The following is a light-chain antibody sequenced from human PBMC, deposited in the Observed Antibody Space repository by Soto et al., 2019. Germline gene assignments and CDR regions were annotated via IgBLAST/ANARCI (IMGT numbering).Light chain of an antibody. Sequence: QSALTQPASVSASPGQSITISCTGTSSDIVGYIYVSWYQHHPGKAPRLMIYEVSSRPSGVSNRFSGSKSGNTASLTISGLQAEDEDQYYCSSYSSANTVIFGGGTQLTVL. V-gene: IGLV2-14*01. CDR1: SSDIVGYIY. CDR3: SSYSSANTVI. CDR2: EVS. J-gene: IGLJ2*01.